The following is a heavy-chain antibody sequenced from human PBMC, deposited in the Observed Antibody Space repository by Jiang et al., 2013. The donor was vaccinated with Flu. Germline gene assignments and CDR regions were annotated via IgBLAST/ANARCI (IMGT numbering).Heavy chain of an antibody. CDR1: GFTFSDYE. V-gene: IGHV3-48*03. Sequence: VQLLESGGGLVQPGGSLRLSCEASGFTFSDYEMNWVRQAPGKGLEWVSYIDSGGGSIYYVDSVKGRFAVSRDNAKNSLYLQMNSLRAEDTAVYYCAREEAHCGGDCFLLWGQGTLVTVSS. D-gene: IGHD2-21*02. CDR2: IDSGGGSI. J-gene: IGHJ4*02. CDR3: AREEAHCGGDCFLL.